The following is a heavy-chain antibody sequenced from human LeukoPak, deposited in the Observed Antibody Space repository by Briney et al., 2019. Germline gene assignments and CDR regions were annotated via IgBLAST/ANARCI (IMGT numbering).Heavy chain of an antibody. CDR3: AKDGLYYDGSAHVYYFDY. J-gene: IGHJ4*02. V-gene: IGHV3-23*01. D-gene: IGHD3-22*01. Sequence: GGPLRLSCAASGFTFSGYAMTWVRQAPGKGLEWVSSITGSGDYTYYIDSVKGRFTISRDNSKNILYLQMNSLRGEDTALYYCAKDGLYYDGSAHVYYFDYWGQGTLVAVSS. CDR1: GFTFSGYA. CDR2: ITGSGDYT.